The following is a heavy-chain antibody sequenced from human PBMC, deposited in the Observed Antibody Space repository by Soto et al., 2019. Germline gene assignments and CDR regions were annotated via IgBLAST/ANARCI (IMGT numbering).Heavy chain of an antibody. CDR2: IYWNDDK. Sequence: SGPTLVNPTQTLTLTCTFSGFSLSTSGVGVGWIRQPPGKALEWLALIYWNDDKRYSPSLKSRLTITKDTSKNQVVLTMTNMDPVDTATYYFAHKVQVVPAAYFDYWGQGTLVTVSS. D-gene: IGHD2-2*01. J-gene: IGHJ4*02. CDR1: GFSLSTSGVG. V-gene: IGHV2-5*01. CDR3: AHKVQVVPAAYFDY.